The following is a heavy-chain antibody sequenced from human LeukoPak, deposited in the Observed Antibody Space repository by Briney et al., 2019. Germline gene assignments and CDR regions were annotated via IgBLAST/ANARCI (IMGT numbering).Heavy chain of an antibody. CDR2: TSSSSSYI. CDR1: GFTFGDYA. CDR3: AAQIGGYSSGWYIDY. D-gene: IGHD6-19*01. J-gene: IGHJ4*02. Sequence: SGGSLRLSCTASGFTFGDYAMSWVRQAPGKGLEWVSSTSSSSSYIYYADSVKGRFTISRDNAKNSLYLQMNSLRAEDTAVYYCAAQIGGYSSGWYIDYWGQGTLVTVSS. V-gene: IGHV3-21*01.